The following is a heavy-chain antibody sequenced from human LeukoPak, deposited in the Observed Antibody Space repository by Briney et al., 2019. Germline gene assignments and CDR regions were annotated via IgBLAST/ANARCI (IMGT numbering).Heavy chain of an antibody. J-gene: IGHJ6*02. CDR2: MFYTGST. CDR1: GGSISSDY. V-gene: IGHV4-59*01. Sequence: PSGTLSLTCRVSGGSISSDYWAWIRQPPGKGLDWIGYMFYTGSTNYNPSLKSRVTISLAKSKKQFSLKLSSVTAADTAVYYCARVSVVYGMDVWGRGTTVTVSS. CDR3: ARVSVVYGMDV.